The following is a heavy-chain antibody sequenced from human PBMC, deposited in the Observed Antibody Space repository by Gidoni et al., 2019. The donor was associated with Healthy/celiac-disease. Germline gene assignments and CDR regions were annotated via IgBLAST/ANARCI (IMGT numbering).Heavy chain of an antibody. V-gene: IGHV3-23*01. CDR3: AKVPKGSMITFGGVIVIPVFDL. CDR1: GFTFSSYA. J-gene: IGHJ2*01. CDR2: ISGSGGST. D-gene: IGHD3-16*02. Sequence: EVQLLESGGGLVQPGGSLRLSCEASGFTFSSYAMSWVRPAPGKGLEGVSAISGSGGSTYYADSVKGRFTISRDNSKNTLYLQMNSLRAEDTAVYYCAKVPKGSMITFGGVIVIPVFDLWGRGTLVTVSS.